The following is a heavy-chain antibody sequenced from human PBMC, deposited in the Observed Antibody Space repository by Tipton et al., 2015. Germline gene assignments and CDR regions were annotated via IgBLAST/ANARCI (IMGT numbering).Heavy chain of an antibody. V-gene: IGHV4-59*04. D-gene: IGHD2-21*02. CDR1: SDSISKYY. Sequence: LRLSCSVSSDSISKYYWSWIRQPPGKGLEWIGSISHSGNTYYNPSLKSRVTMSRDTSKNQFSLKLTSVTAADTAVYYCARRVVTTGDDWFDPWGQGTLVTVSS. CDR3: ARRVVTTGDDWFDP. J-gene: IGHJ5*02. CDR2: ISHSGNT.